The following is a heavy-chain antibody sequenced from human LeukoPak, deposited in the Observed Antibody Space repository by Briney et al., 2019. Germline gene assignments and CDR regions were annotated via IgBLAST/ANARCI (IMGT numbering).Heavy chain of an antibody. Sequence: GGSLRLSCAASGFTFSSYGMSWVRQAPGKGLEWVSAISGSGGSTYYADSVKGRLTISRDNSKNTLYLQMNSLRAEDTAVYYCAKDLGYSWFGELLPFDYWGQGTLVTVSS. CDR3: AKDLGYSWFGELLPFDY. CDR2: ISGSGGST. CDR1: GFTFSSYG. J-gene: IGHJ4*02. D-gene: IGHD3-10*01. V-gene: IGHV3-23*01.